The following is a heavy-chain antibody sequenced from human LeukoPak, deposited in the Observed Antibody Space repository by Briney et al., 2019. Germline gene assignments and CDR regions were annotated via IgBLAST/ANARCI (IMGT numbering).Heavy chain of an antibody. V-gene: IGHV4-4*02. D-gene: IGHD1-26*01. Sequence: WVRQSPGKGLEWIGEISRSGSTNYSPSLKSRLTISVDTSKNQFSLKLSSMTAADTAVYYCAGDQGGSAHRHAFDIWGQGTLVTVSS. J-gene: IGHJ3*02. CDR2: ISRSGST. CDR3: AGDQGGSAHRHAFDI.